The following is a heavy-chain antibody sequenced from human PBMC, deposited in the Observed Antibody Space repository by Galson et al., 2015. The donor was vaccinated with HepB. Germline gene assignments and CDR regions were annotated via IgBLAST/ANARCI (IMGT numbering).Heavy chain of an antibody. CDR3: ARAFRFLEWFDY. Sequence: SLRLSCAASGFTFSSYSMNWVRQAPGKGLEWVSSISSSSSYIYYADSVKGRFTISRDNAKNSLYLQMNSLRAEDTAVYYCARAFRFLEWFDYWGQGTLVTVSS. CDR1: GFTFSSYS. V-gene: IGHV3-21*01. D-gene: IGHD3-3*01. J-gene: IGHJ4*02. CDR2: ISSSSSYI.